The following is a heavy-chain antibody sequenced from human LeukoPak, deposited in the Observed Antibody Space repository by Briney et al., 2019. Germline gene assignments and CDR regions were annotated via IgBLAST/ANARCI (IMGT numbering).Heavy chain of an antibody. CDR3: AREGEEGSSGNWFDP. J-gene: IGHJ5*02. D-gene: IGHD6-6*01. CDR1: GYTFTGYY. V-gene: IGHV1-2*02. Sequence: GASVKVSCKASGYTFTGYYMHWVRQAPGQGLEWMGWINPNSGGTNYAQKFQGRVTMTRDTSISTAYMELSRLRSDDTAVYYCAREGEEGSSGNWFDPWGQGTLVTVSS. CDR2: INPNSGGT.